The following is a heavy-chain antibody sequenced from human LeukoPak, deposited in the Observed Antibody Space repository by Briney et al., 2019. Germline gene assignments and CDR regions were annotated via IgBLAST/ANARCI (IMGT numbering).Heavy chain of an antibody. D-gene: IGHD6-19*01. CDR3: ATDQRIAVAGTELRY. Sequence: ASVKVSCKVSGYTLTELSMHWVRQAPGKGLEWMGGFDPEDGETVYAQKFQGRVTMTEDTSTDTAYMELSSLRSEDTAVYYCATDQRIAVAGTELRYWGQGTLVTVSS. CDR2: FDPEDGET. CDR1: GYTLTELS. J-gene: IGHJ4*02. V-gene: IGHV1-24*01.